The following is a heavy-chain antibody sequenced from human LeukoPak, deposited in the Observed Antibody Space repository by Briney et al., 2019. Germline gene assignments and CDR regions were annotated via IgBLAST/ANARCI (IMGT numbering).Heavy chain of an antibody. CDR2: INPNSGGT. CDR3: ARVATYCGGDCYSRADY. Sequence: ASVKVSCKASGYTFTGYYMHWVRQAPGQGLEWMGWINPNSGGTNYAQKFQGRVTMTRDTSISTAYMELSRLRSDDTAVYYCARVATYCGGDCYSRADYWGQGTLATVSS. V-gene: IGHV1-2*02. CDR1: GYTFTGYY. J-gene: IGHJ4*02. D-gene: IGHD2-21*02.